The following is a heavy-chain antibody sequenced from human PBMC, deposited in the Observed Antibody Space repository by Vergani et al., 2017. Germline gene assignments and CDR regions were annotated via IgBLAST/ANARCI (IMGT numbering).Heavy chain of an antibody. D-gene: IGHD2-2*01. Sequence: QVQLQESGPGLVKPSETLSLTCTVSGGSISSYYWSWIRQPPGKGLEWIGYIYYSGSTNYNPSLKSRVTISVDTSKNQFSLKLSSVTAADTAVYYCARGGYQLLSYYYYYMDVWGKGTTVTVSS. CDR3: ARGGYQLLSYYYYYMDV. CDR1: GGSISSYY. V-gene: IGHV4-59*01. CDR2: IYYSGST. J-gene: IGHJ6*03.